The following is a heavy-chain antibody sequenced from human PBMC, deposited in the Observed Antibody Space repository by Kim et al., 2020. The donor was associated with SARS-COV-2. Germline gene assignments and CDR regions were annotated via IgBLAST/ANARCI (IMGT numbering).Heavy chain of an antibody. V-gene: IGHV4-34*01. Sequence: SETLSLTCAVYGGSFSGYYWSWIRQPPGKGLEWIGEINHSGSTNYNPSLKSRVTISVDTSKNQFSLKLSSVTAADTAVYYCARGIGDGSGSLNYWGQGTLVTVSS. CDR2: INHSGST. CDR1: GGSFSGYY. D-gene: IGHD3-10*01. CDR3: ARGIGDGSGSLNY. J-gene: IGHJ4*02.